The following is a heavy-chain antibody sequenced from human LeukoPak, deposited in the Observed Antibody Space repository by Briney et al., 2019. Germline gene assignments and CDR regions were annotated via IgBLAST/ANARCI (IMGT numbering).Heavy chain of an antibody. D-gene: IGHD6-19*01. CDR1: GFTFSSYS. V-gene: IGHV3-21*01. Sequence: GGSLRLSCAASGFTFSSYSMNWVRQAPGKGLEWVSSISSSSSYIYYADSVKGRFTISRDNAKNSLYLQMDSLRAEDTAVYYCARFVAVAGTGGWGQGTLVTVSS. CDR3: ARFVAVAGTGG. CDR2: ISSSSSYI. J-gene: IGHJ4*02.